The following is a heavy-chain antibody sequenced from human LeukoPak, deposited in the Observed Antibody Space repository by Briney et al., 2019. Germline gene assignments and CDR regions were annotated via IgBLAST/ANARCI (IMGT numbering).Heavy chain of an antibody. CDR2: INVRGDTT. V-gene: IGHV3-23*01. CDR1: GAIISSYA. D-gene: IGHD2/OR15-2a*01. Sequence: GGSLRLSCAASGAIISSYAMSWVRPAPGKGLEWVSAINVRGDTTYYADFVKGRFPISRDNSKSTVYLQMNSLRTEDTAVYYCAKDRVSPGFNWFDPWGQGTPVTVSS. CDR3: AKDRVSPGFNWFDP. J-gene: IGHJ5*02.